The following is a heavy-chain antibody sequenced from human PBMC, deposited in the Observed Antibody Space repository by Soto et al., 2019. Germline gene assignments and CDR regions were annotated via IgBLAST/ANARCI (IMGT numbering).Heavy chain of an antibody. CDR2: IYSSGST. D-gene: IGHD6-13*01. CDR1: DGSISSYY. J-gene: IGHJ4*02. CDR3: AGGETSSCFPIDY. Sequence: QVQLQESGPGLVKPSETLSLTCTVSDGSISSYYWSWIRQPPGKGLKWIGYIYSSGSTNYNPSLKSRVTISVDTSKNQFSLKVRSVTVADAAVYCCAGGETSSCFPIDYWGQGTLVTVSS. V-gene: IGHV4-4*08.